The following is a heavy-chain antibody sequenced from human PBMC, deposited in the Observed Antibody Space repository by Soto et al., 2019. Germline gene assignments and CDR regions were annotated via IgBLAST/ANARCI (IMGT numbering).Heavy chain of an antibody. CDR3: ARDLSERYSNGMDV. J-gene: IGHJ6*02. V-gene: IGHV3-30*03. CDR2: ISYDGSKT. CDR1: GFTFSGYG. D-gene: IGHD6-13*01. Sequence: GGSLRLSCAASGFTFSGYGMHWVRRAPGKGLEWVALISYDGSKTYYADSVKGRLTVSRDNSKNTLNLQMSSLRSEDTAVYYCARDLSERYSNGMDVWGQGTTVTVSS.